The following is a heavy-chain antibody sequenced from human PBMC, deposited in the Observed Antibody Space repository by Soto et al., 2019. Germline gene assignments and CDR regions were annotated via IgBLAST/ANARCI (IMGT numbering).Heavy chain of an antibody. CDR3: ASPNSGYSYALGH. CDR2: IYHSGSS. CDR1: GGSISSTNW. V-gene: IGHV4-4*02. D-gene: IGHD5-12*01. J-gene: IGHJ4*02. Sequence: SETLSLTCAVSGGSISSTNWWSWVRQPPGKGLEWIGEIYHSGSSNYSPSLKSRVTISVDKSKNQFSLKLSSVTAADTAVYYCASPNSGYSYALGHWGQGTLVTVSS.